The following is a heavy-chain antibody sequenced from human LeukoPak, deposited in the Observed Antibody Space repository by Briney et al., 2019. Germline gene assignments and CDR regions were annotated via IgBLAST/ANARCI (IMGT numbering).Heavy chain of an antibody. CDR1: GYTFTSYD. D-gene: IGHD6-13*01. J-gene: IGHJ5*02. CDR3: ARGQKLDTTNWFDP. Sequence: ASVKVSCKASGYTFTSYDINWVRQATGQGLEWMGWMHPNSGNTGYAQKFQGRVTITRNTSISTAYMELSSLRSEDTAVYYCARGQKLDTTNWFDPWGQGTLVTVSS. CDR2: MHPNSGNT. V-gene: IGHV1-8*03.